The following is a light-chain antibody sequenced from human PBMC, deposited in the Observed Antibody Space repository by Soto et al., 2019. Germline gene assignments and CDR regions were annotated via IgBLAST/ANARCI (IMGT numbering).Light chain of an antibody. Sequence: ETVMTQSPATLSVSPGERATLSCRASQSVNSNLAWYQQKLGQAPRGLIFGASTSATGIPARFSGSGSGTEFSLTINSLQSEDFAVYYCQEYNTWPWTFGQGTKVEIK. CDR3: QEYNTWPWT. CDR2: GAS. CDR1: QSVNSN. J-gene: IGKJ1*01. V-gene: IGKV3-15*01.